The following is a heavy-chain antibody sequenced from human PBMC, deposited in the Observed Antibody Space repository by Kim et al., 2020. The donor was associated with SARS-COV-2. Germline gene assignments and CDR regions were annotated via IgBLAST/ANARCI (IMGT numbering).Heavy chain of an antibody. D-gene: IGHD3-3*01. V-gene: IGHV3-74*01. CDR1: GFTFRTSW. CDR2: VNVNGRST. CDR3: TKSGPRAFEI. J-gene: IGHJ3*02. Sequence: GGSLRLSCAASGFTFRTSWMHWVRQAPGKGLMWLARVNVNGRSTDYADSVKGRFTISGDNAENILYLHLSGLSAEDTAVYYCTKSGPRAFEIWGQGTMV.